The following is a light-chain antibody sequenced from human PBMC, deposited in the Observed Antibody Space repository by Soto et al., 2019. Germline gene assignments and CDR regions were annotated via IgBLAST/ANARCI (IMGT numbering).Light chain of an antibody. CDR2: GAS. CDR1: QTVRSSY. J-gene: IGKJ4*01. Sequence: EFVLTHSPGTLSLSPGERATLSCRASQTVRSSYLAWYQQKPGQAPRLLIYGASSRATGIPDRFSGSGSGTDFTLTISRLEPEDFAVYYCQHQVTFGGGTKVEIK. CDR3: QHQVT. V-gene: IGKV3-20*01.